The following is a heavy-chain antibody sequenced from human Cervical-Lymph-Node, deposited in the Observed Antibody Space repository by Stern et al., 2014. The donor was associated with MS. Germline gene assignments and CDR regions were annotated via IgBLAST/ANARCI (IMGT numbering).Heavy chain of an antibody. V-gene: IGHV1-69*01. CDR3: ARDGRHTNNFGLDV. J-gene: IGHJ6*02. CDR2: IIPIIGTA. CDR1: GGTFNVYA. Sequence: VQLVQSGAEVKKPGSSVKVSCKASGGTFNVYAINWLRQAPGQGLEWMGGIIPIIGTANYAQNFQGRVTITADESTRTSSMQLSSLRCDDTAVYYCARDGRHTNNFGLDVWGQGTTVTVSS.